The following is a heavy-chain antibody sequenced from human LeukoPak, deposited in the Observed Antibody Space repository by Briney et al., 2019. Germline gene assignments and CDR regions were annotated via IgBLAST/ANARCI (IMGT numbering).Heavy chain of an antibody. CDR1: GFTFSSYA. V-gene: IGHV3-23*01. CDR3: AKDRSYSSGWYDAFDI. Sequence: PGGSLRLSCAASGFTFSSYAMSWVRQAPGKGLEWVSAISGSGGSTYYADFVKGRFTISGDNSKNTLYLQMNSLRAEDTAVYYCAKDRSYSSGWYDAFDIWGQGTMVTVSS. J-gene: IGHJ3*02. CDR2: ISGSGGST. D-gene: IGHD6-19*01.